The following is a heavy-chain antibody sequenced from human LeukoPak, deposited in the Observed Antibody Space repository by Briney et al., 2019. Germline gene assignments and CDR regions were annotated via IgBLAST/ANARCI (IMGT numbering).Heavy chain of an antibody. D-gene: IGHD2/OR15-2a*01. CDR3: ARPRGSHISMAYLDY. J-gene: IGHJ4*02. Sequence: ASVKVSCKASGYTFSGNFMHWVRQAPGQGLGWMGWINPNNGDTNYAQKFQGRVTMTRDTSISTAYMELSSLRSDDTAVYYCARPRGSHISMAYLDYWGQGTLVTVSS. CDR2: INPNNGDT. V-gene: IGHV1-2*02. CDR1: GYTFSGNF.